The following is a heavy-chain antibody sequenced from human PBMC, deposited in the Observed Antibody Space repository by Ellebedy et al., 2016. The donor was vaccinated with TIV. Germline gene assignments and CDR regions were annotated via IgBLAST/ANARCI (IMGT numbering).Heavy chain of an antibody. CDR1: GGSISSGTYY. J-gene: IGHJ5*02. Sequence: MPSETLSLTCTVSGGSISSGTYYWGWVRQPPGKGLEWIGSFYYSGNTYYNPSLKSRVAISVDTSKNQFSLNLSSVTAADTAVYYCARDPALPRGRFDTWGQGTLVTVSS. CDR3: ARDPALPRGRFDT. V-gene: IGHV4-39*02. CDR2: FYYSGNT.